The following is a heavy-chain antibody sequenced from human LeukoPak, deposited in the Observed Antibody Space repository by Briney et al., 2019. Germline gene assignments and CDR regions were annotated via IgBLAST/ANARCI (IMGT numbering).Heavy chain of an antibody. D-gene: IGHD3-22*01. CDR2: IKKDGSEE. CDR1: GFTFSSYG. V-gene: IGHV3-7*04. J-gene: IGHJ4*02. CDR3: ARAVSSGYYNLYFDY. Sequence: GGSLRLSCAASGFTFSSYGMHWVRQAPGKGLEWVANIKKDGSEEFYVDSVKGRFTISRDNAMNSLYLQMNSLRAEDTAVYYCARAVSSGYYNLYFDYWGQGTLVTVSS.